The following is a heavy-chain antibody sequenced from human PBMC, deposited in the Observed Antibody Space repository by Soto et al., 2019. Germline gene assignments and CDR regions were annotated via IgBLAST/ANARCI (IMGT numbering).Heavy chain of an antibody. D-gene: IGHD5-12*01. CDR1: GGSISSHY. CDR2: IYYSGST. Sequence: SETLSLTCTVSGGSISSHYWSWIRQPPGKGLEWIGYIYYSGSTNYNPSLKSRASMSVDTSKNQFSLRLISVTAADTAKYFCAREGNLGRWLQPLDFWGQGTLVTVSS. J-gene: IGHJ4*02. V-gene: IGHV4-59*11. CDR3: AREGNLGRWLQPLDF.